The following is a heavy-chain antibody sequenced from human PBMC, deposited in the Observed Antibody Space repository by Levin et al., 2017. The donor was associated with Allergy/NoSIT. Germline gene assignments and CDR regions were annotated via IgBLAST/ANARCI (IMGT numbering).Heavy chain of an antibody. Sequence: AGGSLRLSCAASGFTFSSYAMHWVRQAPGKGLEWVAVISYDGSNKYYADSVKGRFTISRDNSKNTLYLQMNSLRAEDTAVYYCARDESEYYDILTGARDAFDIWGQGTMVTVSS. CDR3: ARDESEYYDILTGARDAFDI. V-gene: IGHV3-30-3*01. CDR2: ISYDGSNK. CDR1: GFTFSSYA. J-gene: IGHJ3*02. D-gene: IGHD3-9*01.